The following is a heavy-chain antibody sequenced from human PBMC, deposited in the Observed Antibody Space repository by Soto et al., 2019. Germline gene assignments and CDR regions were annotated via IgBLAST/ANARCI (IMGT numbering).Heavy chain of an antibody. Sequence: EVQLVESGGGLVKPGRSLRLSCTASGLTFGVYAMSWFRQAPGKGLEWVGCIRSKAYGGTTEYDASVKGRFTISRDDSKSIAYLQMNSLKTEDTAVYYCTRDSLDYYDSSGYYIYFDYWGQGTLVTVSS. CDR3: TRDSLDYYDSSGYYIYFDY. V-gene: IGHV3-49*05. CDR2: IRSKAYGGTT. D-gene: IGHD3-22*01. J-gene: IGHJ4*02. CDR1: GLTFGVYA.